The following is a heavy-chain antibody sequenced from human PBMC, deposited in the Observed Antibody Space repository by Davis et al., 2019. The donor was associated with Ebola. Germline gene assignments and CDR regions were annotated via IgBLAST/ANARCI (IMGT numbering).Heavy chain of an antibody. CDR3: ARGGSGLDY. J-gene: IGHJ4*02. CDR1: GFTFSDHY. D-gene: IGHD3-10*01. CDR2: ISSDGIIV. V-gene: IGHV3-11*04. Sequence: GESLKISCAASGFTFSDHYMSWIRVRQAPGKGLEWISHISSDGIIVYYADSVKGRFTISRDNAKNSLYLQMNSLRAEDTAVYYCARGGSGLDYWGQGTLVTVSP.